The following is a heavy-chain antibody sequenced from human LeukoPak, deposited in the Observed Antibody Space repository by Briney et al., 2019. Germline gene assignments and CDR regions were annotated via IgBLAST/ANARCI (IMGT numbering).Heavy chain of an antibody. V-gene: IGHV4-59*08. CDR2: IYYSGST. CDR1: GGSISSYY. D-gene: IGHD6-13*01. Sequence: PSETLSLTCTVSGGSISSYYWSWIRQPPGKGLEWIGYIYYSGSTNYNPSLKSRVTISVDTSKNQFSLKLSSVAAADTAVYYCARRRSIAAAGIAFDYWGQGTLVTVPS. J-gene: IGHJ4*02. CDR3: ARRRSIAAAGIAFDY.